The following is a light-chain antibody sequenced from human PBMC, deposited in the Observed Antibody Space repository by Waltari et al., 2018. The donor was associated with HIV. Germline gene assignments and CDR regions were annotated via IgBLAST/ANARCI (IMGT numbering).Light chain of an antibody. CDR2: DAS. Sequence: DIQMTQSPSSLSASLGDTVTIPCRASQAISHSLAWFRQKPGKSPQSLIFDASSLQSGVPSKFRGSGSGTDFTLTINNLQPEDFATYYCQQYNTYPLTFGGGTTVEIK. CDR3: QQYNTYPLT. J-gene: IGKJ4*01. V-gene: IGKV1-16*02. CDR1: QAISHS.